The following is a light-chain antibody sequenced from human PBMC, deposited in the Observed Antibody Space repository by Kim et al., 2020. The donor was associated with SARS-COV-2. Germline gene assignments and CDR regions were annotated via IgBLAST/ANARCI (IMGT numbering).Light chain of an antibody. CDR2: QAS. CDR1: QSIGSW. Sequence: DIQMTQSPSSLSASVGDRVTITCRASQSIGSWLDWYQQKPEKAPNLLIYQASTLESGVPSRFSGSGSGTEFTLTISSLQPDDFASYYCQQYDNYSTLTFGGGTKVDIK. J-gene: IGKJ4*01. CDR3: QQYDNYSTLT. V-gene: IGKV1-5*03.